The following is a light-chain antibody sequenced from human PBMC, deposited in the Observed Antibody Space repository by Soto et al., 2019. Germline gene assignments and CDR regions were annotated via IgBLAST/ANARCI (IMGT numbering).Light chain of an antibody. CDR2: EVS. CDR1: SSDVGAYNF. Sequence: QSALTQPASVSGSPGQSITISCTGTSSDVGAYNFVSWYQQYPGKAPKLMIYEVSRRPSGVPDRFSGSKSGNTASLTVSGLQAEDEADYYCSSNAGSNNLVFGGGTKLTVL. CDR3: SSNAGSNNLV. V-gene: IGLV2-8*01. J-gene: IGLJ2*01.